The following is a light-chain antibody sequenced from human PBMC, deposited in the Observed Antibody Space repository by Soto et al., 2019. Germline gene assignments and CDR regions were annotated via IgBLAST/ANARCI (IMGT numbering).Light chain of an antibody. V-gene: IGKV1-5*01. CDR3: KQYSSFPRT. CDR1: QTIGSW. J-gene: IGKJ1*01. Sequence: DIQMTQSPSTLSASVGDRVTITCRASQTIGSWLAWYQQKPGKAPELLIYDASTLEGGVPSRFSGSGSGTEFSLTITSLQPVDFATFYCKQYSSFPRTFGQGTKVEIK. CDR2: DAS.